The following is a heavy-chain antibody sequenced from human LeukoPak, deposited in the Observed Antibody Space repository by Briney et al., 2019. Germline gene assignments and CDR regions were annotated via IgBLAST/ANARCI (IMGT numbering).Heavy chain of an antibody. J-gene: IGHJ2*01. CDR3: ARHVAYCSGGNCYSPWYFDI. CDR2: IYGSGST. Sequence: SETLSLTCTVSGGSISSSSLYWGWIRQPPGKGLESTVSIYGSGSTYYNPSLTSRVTMSVDASKNQFYLKVNSVTARDTAVYYCARHVAYCSGGNCYSPWYFDIWGRGTLVTVSS. CDR1: GGSISSSSLY. V-gene: IGHV4-39*01. D-gene: IGHD2-15*01.